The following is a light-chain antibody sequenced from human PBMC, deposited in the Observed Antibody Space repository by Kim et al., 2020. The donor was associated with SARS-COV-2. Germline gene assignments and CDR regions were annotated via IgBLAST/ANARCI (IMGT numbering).Light chain of an antibody. CDR1: QGVGSSY. CDR3: QQYGSSPRT. Sequence: LSPGERTTLSCTASQGVGSSYLDWCQKKPGQAPTLLIPGASSRATGIPDRFSGSGSGTDFSLTISRLGTEDFAVYYCQQYGSSPRTFGQGTKLEI. V-gene: IGKV3-20*01. J-gene: IGKJ2*01. CDR2: GAS.